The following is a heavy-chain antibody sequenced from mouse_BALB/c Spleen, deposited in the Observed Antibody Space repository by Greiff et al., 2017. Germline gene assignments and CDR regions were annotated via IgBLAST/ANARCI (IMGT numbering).Heavy chain of an antibody. CDR2: IDPETGGT. D-gene: IGHD3-3*01. V-gene: IGHV1-15*01. Sequence: VQLQESGAELVRPGASVTLSCKASGYTFTDYEMHWVKQTPVHGLEWIGAIDPETGGTAYNQKFKGKATLTADKSSSTAYMELRSLTSEDSVVYYCNSGQAYWGQGTLVTVSA. CDR1: GYTFTDYE. J-gene: IGHJ3*01. CDR3: NSGQAY.